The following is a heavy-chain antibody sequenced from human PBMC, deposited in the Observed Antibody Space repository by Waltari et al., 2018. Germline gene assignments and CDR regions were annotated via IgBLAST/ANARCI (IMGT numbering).Heavy chain of an antibody. Sequence: EXQXVQSXAEVKXPXESLKISCKXSGYSFTSYWIGWVXQMPGKGLGGMGIIYPGXSETRXSXXFXGQVXIXAXKSISXAXLQWSSLKASDTAMXXXAXLRVGWWXPDXWGQGTXXXXSX. J-gene: IGHJ1*01. CDR2: IYPGXSET. V-gene: IGHV5-51*03. CDR1: GYSFTSYW. CDR3: AXLRVGWWXPDX. D-gene: IGHD2-8*02.